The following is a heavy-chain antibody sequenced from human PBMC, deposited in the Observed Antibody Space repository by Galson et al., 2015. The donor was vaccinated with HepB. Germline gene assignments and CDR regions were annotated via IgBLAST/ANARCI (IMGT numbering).Heavy chain of an antibody. V-gene: IGHV1-3*01. CDR1: GYTFTSYA. Sequence: SVKVSCKASGYTFTSYAMHWVRQAPGQGLEWMGWINAGNGNTKYSQKFQGRVTITRDTSASTAYMELSSLRSEDTAVYYCARGYVGGGSNWFDPWGQGTLVTVSS. J-gene: IGHJ5*02. D-gene: IGHD2-2*01. CDR2: INAGNGNT. CDR3: ARGYVGGGSNWFDP.